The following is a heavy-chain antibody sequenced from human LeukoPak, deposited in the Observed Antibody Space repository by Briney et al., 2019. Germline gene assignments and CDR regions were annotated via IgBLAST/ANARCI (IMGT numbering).Heavy chain of an antibody. D-gene: IGHD4-11*01. Sequence: ASVKVSCKASGGTFSSYAISWVRQAPGQGLEWMGWIGAYNGNTNYAQKLQGRVTMTTDTSTSTAYMELRSLRSDDTAVYYCARDDSLDYWGQGTLVTVSS. CDR3: ARDDSLDY. CDR1: GGTFSSYA. V-gene: IGHV1-18*01. CDR2: IGAYNGNT. J-gene: IGHJ4*02.